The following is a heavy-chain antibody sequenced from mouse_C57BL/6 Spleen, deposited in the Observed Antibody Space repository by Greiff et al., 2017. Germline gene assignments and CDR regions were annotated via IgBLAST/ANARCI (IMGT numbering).Heavy chain of an antibody. J-gene: IGHJ2*01. CDR3: AIYYGNPYYFDY. D-gene: IGHD2-1*01. Sequence: QVQLQQPGAELVKPGASVKMSCKASGYTFTSYWITWVKQRPGQGLEWIGDIYPGSGSTNYNEKFKSKATLTVDTSSSTAYMQLSSLTSEDSAVYYCAIYYGNPYYFDYWGQGTTLTVSS. CDR2: IYPGSGST. V-gene: IGHV1-55*01. CDR1: GYTFTSYW.